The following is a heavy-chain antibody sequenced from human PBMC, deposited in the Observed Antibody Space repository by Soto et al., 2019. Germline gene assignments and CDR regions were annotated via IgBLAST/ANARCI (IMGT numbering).Heavy chain of an antibody. CDR2: IIPILGIA. CDR1: GGTFSSYT. J-gene: IGHJ5*02. V-gene: IGHV1-69*02. CDR3: AREYQLLRNWFDP. Sequence: SVKVSCKASGGTFSSYTISWVRQAPGQGLEWMGRIIPILGIANYAQKFQGRVTITADKSTSTAYMELSSLRSEDTAVYYCAREYQLLRNWFDPWGQGTLVTVSS. D-gene: IGHD2-2*01.